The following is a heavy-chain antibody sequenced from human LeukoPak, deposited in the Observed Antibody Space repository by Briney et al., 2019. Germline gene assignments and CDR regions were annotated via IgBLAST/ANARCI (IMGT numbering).Heavy chain of an antibody. CDR2: ISSSGSTI. J-gene: IGHJ4*02. CDR1: GFTFSDYY. V-gene: IGHV3-11*04. CDR3: ASDSDSSGYYYSEFDY. D-gene: IGHD3-22*01. Sequence: GGSLRLSCAASGFTFSDYYMSWIRQAPGKGLEWVSYISSSGSTIYYADSVKGRFTISRDNAKNSLYLQMNSLRAEDTAVYYCASDSDSSGYYYSEFDYWGQGTLVTVSS.